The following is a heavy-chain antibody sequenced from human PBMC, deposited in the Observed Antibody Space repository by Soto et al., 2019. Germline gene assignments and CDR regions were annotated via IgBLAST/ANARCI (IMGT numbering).Heavy chain of an antibody. CDR2: IIPIFGTA. CDR3: AGDSSGYFG. V-gene: IGHV1-69*12. D-gene: IGHD3-22*01. CDR1: GGTFSSYA. J-gene: IGHJ4*02. Sequence: QGPLVKSGAAVKKPGSSAKVSCKASGGTFSSYAISWVRQAPGQGLEWMGGIIPIFGTANYAQQFQGRVTSTADESTSTAYMELSSLRSADTAVYYCAGDSSGYFGWGQGTLFTVSS.